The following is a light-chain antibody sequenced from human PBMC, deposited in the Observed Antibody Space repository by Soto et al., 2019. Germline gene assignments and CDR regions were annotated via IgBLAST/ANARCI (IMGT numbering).Light chain of an antibody. CDR1: QSVDID. V-gene: IGKV3-15*01. CDR3: QQYRKWPRT. Sequence: EVVLTQSPATLSVSPGERVTLSCRASQSVDIDLAWYQQIPGQAPRLLIYGASTRAPDMPGRFSGRGSGTEFSLTISSLQSEDYAVYYCQQYRKWPRTVGQGTKVDI. J-gene: IGKJ1*01. CDR2: GAS.